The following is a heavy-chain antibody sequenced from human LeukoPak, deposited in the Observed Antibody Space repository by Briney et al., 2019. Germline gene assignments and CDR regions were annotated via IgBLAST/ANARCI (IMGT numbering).Heavy chain of an antibody. CDR3: VVIMEVQGFDY. D-gene: IGHD3-3*01. J-gene: IGHJ4*02. CDR2: INPNSGGT. Sequence: ASVNVSCKASGYTFTGYYMHWVRQAPGQGLEWMGRINPNSGGTNYAQKFQGRVTMTRDTSISTAYMELSRLRSDDTAVYYCVVIMEVQGFDYWGQGTLVTVSS. V-gene: IGHV1-2*06. CDR1: GYTFTGYY.